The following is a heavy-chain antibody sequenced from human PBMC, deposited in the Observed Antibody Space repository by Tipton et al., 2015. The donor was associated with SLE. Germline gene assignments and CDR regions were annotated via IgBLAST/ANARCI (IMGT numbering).Heavy chain of an antibody. CDR3: ARDTQQLDY. CDR2: IFYSGST. CDR1: GGSISSSIYY. J-gene: IGHJ4*02. Sequence: TLSLTCTVSGGSISSSIYYWSWIRQPPGKGLEWIGYIFYSGSTNYNPSLKSRVTISVDTSKNQFSLKLSSVTAADTVVYYCARDTQQLDYWGQGTLVTVSS. D-gene: IGHD5-18*01. V-gene: IGHV4-61*01.